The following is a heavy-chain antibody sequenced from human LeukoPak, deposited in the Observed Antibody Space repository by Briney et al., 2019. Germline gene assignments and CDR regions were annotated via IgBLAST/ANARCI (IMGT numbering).Heavy chain of an antibody. J-gene: IGHJ4*02. Sequence: KPSETLSLTCGVSGYYIRNGYFWGWIRQPPGKGLEWIGSIHHSGKSDYNPSFKSRVTISVDTSKNQFALSLSSLTASDTAFYYCASVFASPPRVFDNWGQGTLVTVSS. D-gene: IGHD3-10*02. V-gene: IGHV4-38-2*01. CDR1: GYYIRNGYF. CDR2: IHHSGKS. CDR3: ASVFASPPRVFDN.